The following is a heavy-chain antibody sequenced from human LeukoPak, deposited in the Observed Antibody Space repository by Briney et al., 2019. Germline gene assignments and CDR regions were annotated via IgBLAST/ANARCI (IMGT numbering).Heavy chain of an antibody. CDR3: ARGREITIFGVVIIPQSYYFDY. CDR1: GGSISSGGYY. CDR2: IYYSGST. Sequence: SETLSLTCTVSGGSISSGGYYWSWIRQHPGKGLEWIGYIYYSGSTYYNPSLKSRVTISVDTSKNQFSLKLSSVTAADTAVYYCARGREITIFGVVIIPQSYYFDYWGQGTLVTVSS. J-gene: IGHJ4*02. V-gene: IGHV4-31*03. D-gene: IGHD3-3*01.